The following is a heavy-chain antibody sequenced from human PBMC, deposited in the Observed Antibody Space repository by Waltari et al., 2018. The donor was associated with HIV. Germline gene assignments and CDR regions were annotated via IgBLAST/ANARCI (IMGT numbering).Heavy chain of an antibody. J-gene: IGHJ4*02. CDR1: GFTPSA. Sequence: QAQLAQSGGRVVQPGTSLRLSCEDSGFTPSAFHWVRQAPGKGLEWVAFISYDGSYKYYTESLKGRFTISRDNSEKLVFLQMDSLSPEDTAVYYCAKIGTIFGWWKYYFDSWGQGTLVTVSS. D-gene: IGHD3-9*01. V-gene: IGHV3-30*04. CDR2: ISYDGSYK. CDR3: AKIGTIFGWWKYYFDS.